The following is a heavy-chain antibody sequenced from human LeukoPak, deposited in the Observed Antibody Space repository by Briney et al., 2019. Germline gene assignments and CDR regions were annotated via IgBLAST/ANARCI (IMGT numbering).Heavy chain of an antibody. D-gene: IGHD6-6*01. CDR2: IRSKAISYAT. CDR1: GFTFSGSA. V-gene: IGHV3-73*01. Sequence: PGGSLRLSCAASGFTFSGSAMHWVRQASGKGLGWVGRIRSKAISYATAYAASVKGRFTISRDDSKNTAYLQMNSLKTEDTAVYYCTMYSSSSYVLYWGQGTLVTVSS. CDR3: TMYSSSSYVLY. J-gene: IGHJ4*02.